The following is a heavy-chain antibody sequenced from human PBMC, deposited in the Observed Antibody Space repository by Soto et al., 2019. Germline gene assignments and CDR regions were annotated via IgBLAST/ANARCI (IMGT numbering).Heavy chain of an antibody. J-gene: IGHJ6*02. V-gene: IGHV5-51*01. Sequence: GESLKISCKGSGYSFTSYWIGWVRQMPGKGLEWMGIIYPGDSDTRYGPSFQGQVTISADKSISTAYLQWSSLKASDTAMYYCAVGGGATIDSYYYGMDVWGQGTTVTVSS. D-gene: IGHD5-12*01. CDR1: GYSFTSYW. CDR3: AVGGGATIDSYYYGMDV. CDR2: IYPGDSDT.